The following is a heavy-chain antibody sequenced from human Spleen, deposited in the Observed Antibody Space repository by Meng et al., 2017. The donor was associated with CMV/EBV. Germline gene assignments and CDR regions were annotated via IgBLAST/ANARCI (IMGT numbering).Heavy chain of an antibody. J-gene: IGHJ6*02. CDR3: ARARMVYAHYGLDV. V-gene: IGHV3-30*04. CDR1: GFTFNDYA. D-gene: IGHD2-8*01. CDR2: ISYDGSNK. Sequence: GESLKISCAASGFTFNDYAMHWVRQAPGKGLEWVAVISYDGSNKYYADSVKGRFPISRDNSENTVYLQMNSLRADDTAVYYCARARMVYAHYGLDVWGQGTTVTVSS.